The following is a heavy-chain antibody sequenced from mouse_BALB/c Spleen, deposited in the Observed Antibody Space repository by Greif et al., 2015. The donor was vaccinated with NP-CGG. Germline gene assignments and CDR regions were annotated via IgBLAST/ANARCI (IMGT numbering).Heavy chain of an antibody. CDR1: GYTFTSYW. V-gene: IGHV1S41*01. CDR3: ARDYENYFDY. D-gene: IGHD2-4*01. Sequence: DLVKPGASVKLSCKASGYTFTSYWINWIKQRPGQGLEWIGRIAPGSGSTYHNEMFKGKATLTVDTSSSTAYIQLSSLSSEDSAVYFCARDYENYFDYWGQGTTLTVSS. J-gene: IGHJ2*01. CDR2: IAPGSGST.